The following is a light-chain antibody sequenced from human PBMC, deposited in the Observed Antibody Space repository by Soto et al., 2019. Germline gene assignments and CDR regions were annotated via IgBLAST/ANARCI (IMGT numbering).Light chain of an antibody. V-gene: IGKV3-20*01. CDR1: QSVSSSY. J-gene: IGKJ1*01. Sequence: EIVLTQSPGTLSLSPGERATLSCRASQSVSSSYLAGYQQKPGQAPRLLIYGASSRATGIPDRFSGSGSETDFTLTISRLEPEDFAVYYCQQYGSSPETLGQGTKVDIK. CDR3: QQYGSSPET. CDR2: GAS.